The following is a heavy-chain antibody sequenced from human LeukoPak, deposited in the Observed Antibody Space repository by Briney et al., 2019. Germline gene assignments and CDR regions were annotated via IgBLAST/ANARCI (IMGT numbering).Heavy chain of an antibody. J-gene: IGHJ5*02. Sequence: ASVKVSCKAPGYTFTGYYMHWVRQAHGQGLEWMGWINTNSGGTNYAQKFQGRVTMTRDTSISTAYMELSRLRPDDTAVYYCARDIAAAGTGCFDPWGQGTLVTVSS. V-gene: IGHV1-2*02. CDR2: INTNSGGT. CDR1: GYTFTGYY. CDR3: ARDIAAAGTGCFDP. D-gene: IGHD6-13*01.